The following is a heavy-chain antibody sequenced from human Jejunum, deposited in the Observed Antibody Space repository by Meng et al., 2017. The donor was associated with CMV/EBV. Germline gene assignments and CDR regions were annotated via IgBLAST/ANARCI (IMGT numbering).Heavy chain of an antibody. Sequence: VSGDSISTSGWSWIRQSPGKGLEWIGYIHYSGSTDYNPSIKSRVTISGDTSKNQFSLKLSSVTAADTAVYFCARGHTLMVTPFDYWGQGTLVTVSS. V-gene: IGHV4-59*01. CDR1: GDSISTSG. CDR3: ARGHTLMVTPFDY. D-gene: IGHD5-18*01. CDR2: IHYSGST. J-gene: IGHJ4*02.